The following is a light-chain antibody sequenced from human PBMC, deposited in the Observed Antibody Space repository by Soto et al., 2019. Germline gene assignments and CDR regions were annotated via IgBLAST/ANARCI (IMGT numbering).Light chain of an antibody. Sequence: EIVLTQSPGTLSFSPGARATLSFRASQSVTSNYLAWYQQRPGQAPWLLMYVVSNRATGIQDRFSGSVSGTNFGLTISRLGPEDFAVYYCQQYGSSPMPVGQGTEVEIK. V-gene: IGKV3-20*01. CDR3: QQYGSSPMP. CDR2: VVS. J-gene: IGKJ1*01. CDR1: QSVTSNY.